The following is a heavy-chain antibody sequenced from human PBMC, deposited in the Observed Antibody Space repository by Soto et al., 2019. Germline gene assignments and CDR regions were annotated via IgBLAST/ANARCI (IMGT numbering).Heavy chain of an antibody. CDR1: GYTFTGYY. J-gene: IGHJ6*02. Sequence: ASVKVSCNASGYTFTGYYMHWVRQAPGQGLEWMGWINPNSGGTNYAQKIQGRVTMTRDTSISTAYMELSRLRSDDTAVYYCARDEAAAYYYYGMDVWGQGTTVTVSS. CDR3: ARDEAAAYYYYGMDV. CDR2: INPNSGGT. D-gene: IGHD6-13*01. V-gene: IGHV1-2*02.